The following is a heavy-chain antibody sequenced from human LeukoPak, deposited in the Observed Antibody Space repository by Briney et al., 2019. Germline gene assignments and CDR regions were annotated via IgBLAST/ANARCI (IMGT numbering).Heavy chain of an antibody. CDR3: AKGSGNIVVVPAATHFDY. CDR2: RNSDSL. Sequence: GGSLRLSCAASGFTFDDYAMHWVRQVPGKGLEWVSGRNSDSLNYADSVRGRFTISRDNSKNTLYLQMNSLRAEDTAVYYCAKGSGNIVVVPAATHFDYWGQGTLVTVSS. CDR1: GFTFDDYA. V-gene: IGHV3-9*01. D-gene: IGHD2-2*01. J-gene: IGHJ4*02.